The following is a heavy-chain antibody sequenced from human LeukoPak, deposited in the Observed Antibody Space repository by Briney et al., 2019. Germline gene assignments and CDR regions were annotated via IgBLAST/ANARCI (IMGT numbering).Heavy chain of an antibody. V-gene: IGHV4-39*01. D-gene: IGHD6-13*01. CDR1: GDSISSSSYY. CDR3: ARHGESNSWYTWFDP. Sequence: SSETLSLTCTVSGDSISSSSYYWGWIRQPPGKGLEWIGSIYYSGSTHYNPSLKSRVTISVDTSKNQFSLNLSSVTAADTAVYYCARHGESNSWYTWFDPWGQGTLVTVSS. CDR2: IYYSGST. J-gene: IGHJ5*02.